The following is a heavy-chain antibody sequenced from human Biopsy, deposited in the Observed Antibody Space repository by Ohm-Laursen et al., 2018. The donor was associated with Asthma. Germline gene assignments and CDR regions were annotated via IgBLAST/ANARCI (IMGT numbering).Heavy chain of an antibody. D-gene: IGHD3-9*01. J-gene: IGHJ3*02. CDR1: GYNFISFA. Sequence: SVKVSCKASGYNFISFAIHWVRQAPGQRLEWMGWINAGNGNTKYSQKFQGRVSITRDTSASTAYMDLSSLRSEDTAVYYCARTYYDFLTGQVNDAFAMWGQGTMVTVSS. CDR3: ARTYYDFLTGQVNDAFAM. V-gene: IGHV1-3*01. CDR2: INAGNGNT.